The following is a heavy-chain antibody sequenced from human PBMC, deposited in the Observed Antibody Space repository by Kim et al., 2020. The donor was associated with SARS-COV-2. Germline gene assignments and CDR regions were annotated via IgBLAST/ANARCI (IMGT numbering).Heavy chain of an antibody. Sequence: GGSLRLSCAASGFTFSNAWMSWVRQAPGKGLEWVGRIKSKTDGGTTDYAAPVKGRFTIERDDSEKPLYMQMTSLKTEDTAVYYCTTAVPDYYGMDVWGAGTTVTVSS. J-gene: IGHJ6*04. CDR3: TTAVPDYYGMDV. CDR1: GFTFSNAW. CDR2: IKSKTDGGTT. V-gene: IGHV3-15*01.